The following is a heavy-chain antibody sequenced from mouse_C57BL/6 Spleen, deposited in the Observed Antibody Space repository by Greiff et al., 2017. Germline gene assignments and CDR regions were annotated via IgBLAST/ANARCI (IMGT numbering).Heavy chain of an antibody. CDR1: GFTFSSYG. J-gene: IGHJ2*01. V-gene: IGHV5-6*02. D-gene: IGHD1-1*02. CDR2: ISSGGSYT. Sequence: EVMLVESGGDLVKPGGSLKLSCAASGFTFSSYGMSWVRQTPYKRLEWVATISSGGSYTYYPDSVKGRFTISRDNAKNTLYLQMSSLKSEDTAMYYCARHLVYYFDYWGQGTTLTVSS. CDR3: ARHLVYYFDY.